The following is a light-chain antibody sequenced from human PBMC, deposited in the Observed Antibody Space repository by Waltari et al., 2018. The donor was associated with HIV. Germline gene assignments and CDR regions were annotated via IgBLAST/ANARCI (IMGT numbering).Light chain of an antibody. Sequence: QSVLTQPPSVSEAPRQRVTISCSGSTSNICNTSVNWYQQVPGKAPKLLIYYDDLLTSGVSDRFSGSKSGTSASLAIRGLQSEDEAEYYCAAWDDYLNGYVFGSGTKVTVL. CDR1: TSNICNTS. J-gene: IGLJ1*01. CDR3: AAWDDYLNGYV. V-gene: IGLV1-36*01. CDR2: YDD.